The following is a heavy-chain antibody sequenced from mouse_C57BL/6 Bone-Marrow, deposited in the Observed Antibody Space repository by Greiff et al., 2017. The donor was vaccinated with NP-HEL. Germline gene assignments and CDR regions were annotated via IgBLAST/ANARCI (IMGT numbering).Heavy chain of an antibody. Sequence: EVQLQESGPELVKPGASVKMSCKASGYTFTDYNMHWVKQSHGKSLEWIGYINPNNGGTSYNQKFKGKATLTVNQSSSTAYMELRSLTSEDSAVYYCARYGNPYFDVWGTGTTVTVSS. CDR1: GYTFTDYN. V-gene: IGHV1-22*01. J-gene: IGHJ1*03. CDR2: INPNNGGT. D-gene: IGHD2-1*01. CDR3: ARYGNPYFDV.